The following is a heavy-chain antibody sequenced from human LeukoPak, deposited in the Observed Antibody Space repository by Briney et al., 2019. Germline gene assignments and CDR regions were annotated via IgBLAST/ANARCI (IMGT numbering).Heavy chain of an antibody. CDR2: IYTSGST. Sequence: PSETLSLTCTVSGGSISSYYWSWIRQPAGKGPEWIGRIYTSGSTNYNPSLKSRVTMSVDTSKNQFSLKLSSVTAADTAMYYCARVKDPGGYYYYYYMDVWGKGTTVTVSS. V-gene: IGHV4-4*07. D-gene: IGHD3-16*01. CDR3: ARVKDPGGYYYYYYMDV. J-gene: IGHJ6*03. CDR1: GGSISSYY.